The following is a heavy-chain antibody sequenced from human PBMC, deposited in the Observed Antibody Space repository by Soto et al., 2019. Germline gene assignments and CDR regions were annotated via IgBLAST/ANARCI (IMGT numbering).Heavy chain of an antibody. CDR3: ARDRGPVAGRHVLAFDI. CDR1: GGSISPYY. D-gene: IGHD6-19*01. Sequence: QVQLQESGPGLVKPSETLSLTCTVSGGSISPYYWSWIRQSPGKGLEWIGYFYYTGSTDFNPSLKSRATLSRDTSKNQFSLKLSSVTAADTAVYYGARDRGPVAGRHVLAFDIWGQGTIVTVSS. CDR2: FYYTGST. V-gene: IGHV4-59*01. J-gene: IGHJ3*02.